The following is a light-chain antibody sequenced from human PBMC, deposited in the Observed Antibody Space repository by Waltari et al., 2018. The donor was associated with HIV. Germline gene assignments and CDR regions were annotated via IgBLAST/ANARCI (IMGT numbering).Light chain of an antibody. CDR2: KDT. CDR3: QSGDGWKIYEAV. Sequence: SFELTQPPSVSVSPRQTATITCSGDVLAPIYGHWHRVKPDQAPVSVICKDTERPSGIPERFSGSTSGTTATLTITGVLAEDEADYYSQSGDGWKIYEAVFGGGTKVTIL. V-gene: IGLV3-25*03. CDR1: VLAPIY. J-gene: IGLJ2*01.